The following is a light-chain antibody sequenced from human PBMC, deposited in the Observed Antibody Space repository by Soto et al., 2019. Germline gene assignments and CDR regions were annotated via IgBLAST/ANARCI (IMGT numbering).Light chain of an antibody. J-gene: IGKJ4*01. V-gene: IGKV3-11*01. CDR1: QSVGSV. Sequence: ESVLRQSPATLSLSPGKRATLSCRASQSVGSVLAWYQQKPGQAPRLLIYDASNRATGIPARFSGSGSGTDFTLTISSLAPEDFAVYYCQQRSNWPLTFGGGTKVEIK. CDR2: DAS. CDR3: QQRSNWPLT.